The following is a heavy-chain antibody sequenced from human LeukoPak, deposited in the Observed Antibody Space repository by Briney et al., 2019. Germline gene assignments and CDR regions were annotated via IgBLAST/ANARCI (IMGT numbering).Heavy chain of an antibody. J-gene: IGHJ3*02. D-gene: IGHD3-22*01. CDR3: ARSYDGSGYWVPYAFDI. Sequence: PSETLSLTCTVSGDSISSGSHYWSWIRQPAGKGLEWIGRIYISGSTNYNPSLKSRVTISVDTSKNQFSLKLSSVTAADTAVYYCARSYDGSGYWVPYAFDIWGQGTMVTVSS. CDR2: IYISGST. V-gene: IGHV4-61*02. CDR1: GDSISSGSHY.